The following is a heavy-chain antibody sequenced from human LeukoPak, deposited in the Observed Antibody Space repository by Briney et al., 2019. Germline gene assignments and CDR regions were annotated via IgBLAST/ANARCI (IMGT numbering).Heavy chain of an antibody. CDR3: ARWSYSSGWFIDY. D-gene: IGHD6-19*01. CDR2: IKQDSSAI. J-gene: IGHJ4*02. Sequence: PGGSLRLSCSASGSTFSSNYMTWVRQAPGRGLEWVANIKQDSSAIAYAGSLKGRFTVSRDNAKNSLYLQMNSLRAEDTAVYYCARWSYSSGWFIDYWGQGILVTVSS. V-gene: IGHV3-7*01. CDR1: GSTFSSNY.